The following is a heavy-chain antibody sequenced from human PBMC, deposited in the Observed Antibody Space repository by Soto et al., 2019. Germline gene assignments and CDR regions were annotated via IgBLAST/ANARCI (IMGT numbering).Heavy chain of an antibody. Sequence: QVQLVQSGAEVKKPGASVKVSCKASGYTFTSYGISWVRQAPGQGLEWMGWISAYNGNTNYAQKLQGRVTMTTDTSTSTAYMELRSLRSDDTAVYYCARGRSFDWLLYNNDAFDIWGQGTMVTVSS. CDR2: ISAYNGNT. CDR1: GYTFTSYG. J-gene: IGHJ3*02. CDR3: ARGRSFDWLLYNNDAFDI. V-gene: IGHV1-18*01. D-gene: IGHD3-9*01.